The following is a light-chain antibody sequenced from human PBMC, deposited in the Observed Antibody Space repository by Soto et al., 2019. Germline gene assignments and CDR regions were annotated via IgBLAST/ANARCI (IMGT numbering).Light chain of an antibody. CDR2: DAS. CDR1: QSVSSY. Sequence: EIVMTQSPVTLSVSPGERATLSCRASQSVSSYLAWYQQKPGQAPRLLIYDASNRATGIPARFSGSGSGTDFTLTISSLQPDDFATYYCQHYNSYSEAFGQGTKVDIK. V-gene: IGKV3D-15*01. CDR3: QHYNSYSEA. J-gene: IGKJ1*01.